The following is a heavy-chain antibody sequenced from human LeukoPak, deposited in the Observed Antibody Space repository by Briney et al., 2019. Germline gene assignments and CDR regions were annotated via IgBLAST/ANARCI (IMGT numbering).Heavy chain of an antibody. CDR2: IWYDGSNK. CDR3: ARDLAVTTLSVTPHYYYGMDV. CDR1: GFTFSSYG. D-gene: IGHD4-17*01. Sequence: GGSLRLSCAASGFTFSSYGMHWVRQAPGKGLEWVAVIWYDGSNKYYADSVRGRFTISRDNSKNTLYLQMNSLRAEDTAVYYCARDLAVTTLSVTPHYYYGMDVWGQGTTVTVSS. V-gene: IGHV3-33*01. J-gene: IGHJ6*02.